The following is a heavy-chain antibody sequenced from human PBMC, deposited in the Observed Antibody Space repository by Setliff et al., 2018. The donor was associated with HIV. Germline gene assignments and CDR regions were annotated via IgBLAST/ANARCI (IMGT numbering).Heavy chain of an antibody. D-gene: IGHD5-12*01. CDR2: ISAHNGRI. V-gene: IGHV1-18*01. J-gene: IGHJ4*02. Sequence: RASVKVSCKASGYTFSDYGISWVRQAPGQGLEWMGWISAHNGRINYAQKFQGRITMTTDRSTSTAYMELRSLRSDDTAVYHCARDVGRDGYCFDHWGQGTLVTVSS. CDR1: GYTFSDYG. CDR3: ARDVGRDGYCFDH.